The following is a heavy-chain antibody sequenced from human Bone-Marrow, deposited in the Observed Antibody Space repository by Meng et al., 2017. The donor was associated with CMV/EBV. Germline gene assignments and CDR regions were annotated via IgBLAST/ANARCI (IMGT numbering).Heavy chain of an antibody. CDR2: INPNSGDT. J-gene: IGHJ4*02. Sequence: ASVKVSCKASGYTFTGYYMHWVRQAPGQGLEWMGWINPNSGDTNYVRKFQGRVTMTRDTSISTAYMELSRLRSDDTAVYYCARDHDYSSPDYWGQGTLVTVSS. CDR1: GYTFTGYY. V-gene: IGHV1-2*02. CDR3: ARDHDYSSPDY. D-gene: IGHD4-11*01.